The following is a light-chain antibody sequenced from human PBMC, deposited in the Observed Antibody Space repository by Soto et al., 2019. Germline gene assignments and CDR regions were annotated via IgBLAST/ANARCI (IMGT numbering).Light chain of an antibody. CDR2: EVY. J-gene: IGLJ2*01. V-gene: IGLV2-8*01. CDR3: TSFAGSDKLI. Sequence: QSALTQPPSASGSPGQSATISCTGAASDIGAYNFVSWYQQYPGKAPKLMIYEVYKRPSGVPDRFSGSKSGNTASLTVSGLHPEDEADYYCTSFAGSDKLIFGGGTKLTVL. CDR1: ASDIGAYNF.